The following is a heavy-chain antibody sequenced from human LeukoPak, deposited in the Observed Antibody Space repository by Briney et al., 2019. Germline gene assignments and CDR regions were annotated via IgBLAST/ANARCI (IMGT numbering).Heavy chain of an antibody. CDR3: ARLGSGSYSPLGY. CDR2: IYPGDSDT. Sequence: GESLKISCKGSGYTFTSYWIGWVRQMPGKGLECMGIIYPGDSDTRYSPSFQGQVTISADKSISTASLLWGSLKASDTAMYYCARLGSGSYSPLGYWGQGTLVTVSS. J-gene: IGHJ4*02. D-gene: IGHD3-10*01. V-gene: IGHV5-51*01. CDR1: GYTFTSYW.